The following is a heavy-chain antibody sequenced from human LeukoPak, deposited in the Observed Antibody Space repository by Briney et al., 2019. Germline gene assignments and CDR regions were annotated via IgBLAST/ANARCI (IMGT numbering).Heavy chain of an antibody. CDR3: ARDVAARRGLGLGWFDP. D-gene: IGHD6-6*01. CDR2: IYHSGST. V-gene: IGHV4-30-2*01. Sequence: SETLSLTCTVSGGSISSGGYYWSWIRQPPGKGLEWIGYIYHSGSTYYNPSLKSRVTISVDRSKNQFSLKLSSVTAADTAVYYCARDVAARRGLGLGWFDPWGQGTLVTVSS. J-gene: IGHJ5*02. CDR1: GGSISSGGYY.